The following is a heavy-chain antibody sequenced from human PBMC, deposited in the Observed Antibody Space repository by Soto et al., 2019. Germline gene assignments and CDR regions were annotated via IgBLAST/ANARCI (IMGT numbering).Heavy chain of an antibody. CDR1: GFAVSSYS. CDR2: MSFDGNSK. J-gene: IGHJ4*02. Sequence: GGSLRLSCAASGFAVSSYSMHWVRQAPGKGLEWVAAMSFDGNSKYFADSVKGRFKISRDTSKNTWSLEMESLGVEDSALYHCTRGRSMIANYGFEYWGRGTQVTVSS. CDR3: TRGRSMIANYGFEY. V-gene: IGHV3-30-3*01. D-gene: IGHD2-21*01.